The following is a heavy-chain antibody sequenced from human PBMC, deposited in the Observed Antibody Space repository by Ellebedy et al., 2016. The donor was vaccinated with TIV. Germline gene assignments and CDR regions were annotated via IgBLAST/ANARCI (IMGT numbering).Heavy chain of an antibody. CDR2: ISGGGDNT. Sequence: GGSLRLSCAASGFTFGSFAMHWVRQAPGKGLEWLSVISGGGDNTYPADSVKGRFTIIRDNSKNTLYLQMDRLRAEDTAVYYCAKGTSSGFNYDRVGCEYWGQGTLVTVSS. D-gene: IGHD3-22*01. CDR1: GFTFGSFA. J-gene: IGHJ4*02. V-gene: IGHV3-23*01. CDR3: AKGTSSGFNYDRVGCEY.